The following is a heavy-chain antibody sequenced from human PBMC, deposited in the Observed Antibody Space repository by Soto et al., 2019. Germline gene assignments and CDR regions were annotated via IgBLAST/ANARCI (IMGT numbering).Heavy chain of an antibody. Sequence: QITLKESGPTLVKSTQGLTLTFTFSGFSRGTSGVGVGWMRQPPGQGLEWLALFYWDDDKRYSPSLKSRLTINKDTSKNQVVLTMTNMDPVDTATYYCAHPYYASSGYYYWEYFQHWGQGTLVTVS. J-gene: IGHJ1*01. V-gene: IGHV2-5*02. CDR1: GFSRGTSGVG. CDR3: AHPYYASSGYYYWEYFQH. D-gene: IGHD3-22*01. CDR2: FYWDDDK.